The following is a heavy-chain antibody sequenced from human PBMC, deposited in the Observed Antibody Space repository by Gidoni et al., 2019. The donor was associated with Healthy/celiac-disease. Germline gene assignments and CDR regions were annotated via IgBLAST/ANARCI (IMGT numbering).Heavy chain of an antibody. V-gene: IGHV4-59*01. CDR1: GGSISSYY. CDR3: ARVEGGSYYSNWFDP. J-gene: IGHJ5*02. D-gene: IGHD1-26*01. Sequence: QVQLQESGPGLAKPSETLSLTCTVSGGSISSYYWSWIRQPPGKGLEWSGYIYYSGSTNYNPSLKSRVTISVDTSKNQFSLKLSSVTAADTAVYYCARVEGGSYYSNWFDPWGQGTLVTVSS. CDR2: IYYSGST.